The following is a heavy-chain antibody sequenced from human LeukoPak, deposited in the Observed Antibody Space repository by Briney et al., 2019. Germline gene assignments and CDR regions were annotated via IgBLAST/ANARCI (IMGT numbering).Heavy chain of an antibody. Sequence: PSETLSLTCTVSGDSISSYYWSWIRQPAGKGLEWIGRIYISGTTNYNPSLKGRVTMSVDASKNQFSLGVTSVTAADTAVYYCAKASTSSNHFDYWGQGTLVTVSS. J-gene: IGHJ4*02. V-gene: IGHV4-4*07. CDR1: GDSISSYY. D-gene: IGHD1-1*01. CDR2: IYISGTT. CDR3: AKASTSSNHFDY.